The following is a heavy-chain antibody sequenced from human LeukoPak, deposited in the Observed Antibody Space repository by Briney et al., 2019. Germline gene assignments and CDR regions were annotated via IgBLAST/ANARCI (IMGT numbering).Heavy chain of an antibody. V-gene: IGHV5-10-1*01. CDR1: RSLFTNYW. Sequence: GGPLQISCQVSRSLFTNYWIGWLRQMPGAGLEWMGRLDPTDSYTNYSPSFQGHVTISVDKSISTAYLQWSSLKASDTAIYYCARLPGIAVAGTSYYFDDWGQGTLVTVSS. CDR2: LDPTDSYT. CDR3: ARLPGIAVAGTSYYFDD. J-gene: IGHJ4*02. D-gene: IGHD6-19*01.